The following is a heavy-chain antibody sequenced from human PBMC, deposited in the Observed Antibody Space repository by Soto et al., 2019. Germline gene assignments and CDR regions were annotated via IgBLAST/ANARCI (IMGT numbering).Heavy chain of an antibody. CDR1: GGSISSGGYY. J-gene: IGHJ6*03. Sequence: QVQLQESGPGLVKPSQTLSLTCTVSGGSISSGGYYWSWIRQHPGKGLEWIGYIYYSGSTYYNPSPKSRVTMSVDTSENQLSLRLSSVTAADTAVYYCARKDSGYADYMDVWGKGTTVTVSS. V-gene: IGHV4-31*03. CDR3: ARKDSGYADYMDV. D-gene: IGHD5-12*01. CDR2: IYYSGST.